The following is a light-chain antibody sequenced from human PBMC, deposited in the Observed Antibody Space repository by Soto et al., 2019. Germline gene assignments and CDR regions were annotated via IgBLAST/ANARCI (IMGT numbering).Light chain of an antibody. J-gene: IGLJ1*01. CDR3: CSYAGSYTDV. CDR2: DVS. Sequence: QSALTQPRSVSGSPGQSVTISCTGTSSDVGAYTYVSWFQQHPGKAPKLMIYDVSKRPSGVPDRFSGSKSGNTASLTISGLQAEDEADYYCCSYAGSYTDVFGIGTKLTVL. V-gene: IGLV2-11*01. CDR1: SSDVGAYTY.